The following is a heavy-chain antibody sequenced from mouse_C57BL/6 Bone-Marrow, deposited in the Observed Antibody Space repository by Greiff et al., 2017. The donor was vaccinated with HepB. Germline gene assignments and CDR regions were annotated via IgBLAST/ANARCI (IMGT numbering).Heavy chain of an antibody. CDR2: IWTGGGT. D-gene: IGHD1-1*01. V-gene: IGHV2-9-1*01. Sequence: VKLVESGPGLVAPSQSLSITCTVSGFSLTSYAISWVRQPPGKGLEWLGVIWTGGGTNYNSALKSRLSISKDNSKSQVFLKMNSLQTDDTARYYCARNSGSSYVGVYFDYWGQGTTLTVSS. CDR3: ARNSGSSYVGVYFDY. J-gene: IGHJ2*01. CDR1: GFSLTSYA.